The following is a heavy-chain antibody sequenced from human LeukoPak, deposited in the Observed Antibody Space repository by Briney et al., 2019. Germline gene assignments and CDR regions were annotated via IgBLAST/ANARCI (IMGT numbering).Heavy chain of an antibody. CDR3: ARGAPGDSVLADY. V-gene: IGHV1-18*01. D-gene: IGHD2/OR15-2a*01. Sequence: ASVQVSCKTSGYTFSIYGVSWVRQAPGQGLEWLGWISAHNGNTNYAQKVQGKVQGRVTMTTETSTSTAYMELRSLTSDDTAVYYCARGAPGDSVLADYWGQGTLVTVSS. J-gene: IGHJ4*02. CDR1: GYTFSIYG. CDR2: ISAHNGNT.